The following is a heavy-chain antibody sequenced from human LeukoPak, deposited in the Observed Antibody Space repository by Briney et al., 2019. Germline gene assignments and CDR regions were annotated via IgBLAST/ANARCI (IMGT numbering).Heavy chain of an antibody. CDR2: ISFSGTTI. CDR3: ARRATTERGHSYGLDY. Sequence: GGSLRLSCEASGFTFSDYFMSWIRQAPGEGLAWISYISFSGTTIYYADSVKGRFTISRDNAKTSLYLQMNSLRAEDTAVYYCARRATTERGHSYGLDYWGQGTLVTVSS. V-gene: IGHV3-11*04. CDR1: GFTFSDYF. D-gene: IGHD5-18*01. J-gene: IGHJ4*02.